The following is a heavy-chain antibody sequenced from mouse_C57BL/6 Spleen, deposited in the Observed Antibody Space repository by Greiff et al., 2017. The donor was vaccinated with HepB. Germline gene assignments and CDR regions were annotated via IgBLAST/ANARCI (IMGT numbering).Heavy chain of an antibody. D-gene: IGHD2-4*01. CDR3: ARWYDYG. CDR2: IYPGDGDT. V-gene: IGHV1-82*01. Sequence: QVQLQQSGPELVKPGASVKISCKASGYAFSSSWMNWVKQRPGKGLEWIGRIYPGDGDTNYNGKFKGKATLTADKSSSTAYMQLSSLTSEDSAVYFCARWYDYGWGQGTSVTVSS. CDR1: GYAFSSSW. J-gene: IGHJ4*01.